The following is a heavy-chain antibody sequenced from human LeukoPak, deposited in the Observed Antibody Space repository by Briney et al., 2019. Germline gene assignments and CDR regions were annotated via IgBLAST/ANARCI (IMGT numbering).Heavy chain of an antibody. CDR3: ARVDGLAAYYYGSGSSGFDY. J-gene: IGHJ4*02. CDR2: IKQDGSEK. CDR1: GFTFSSYW. Sequence: PGGSLRLSCAASGFTFSSYWMSWVRQAPGKGLEWVANIKQDGSEKYYVDSVKGRFTISRDNVKNSLYLQMNSLRAEDTAVYYCARVDGLAAYYYGSGSSGFDYWGQGTLVTVSS. V-gene: IGHV3-7*01. D-gene: IGHD3-10*01.